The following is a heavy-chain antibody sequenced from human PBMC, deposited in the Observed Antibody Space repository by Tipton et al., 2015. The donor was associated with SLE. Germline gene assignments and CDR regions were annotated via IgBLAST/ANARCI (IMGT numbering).Heavy chain of an antibody. V-gene: IGHV4-59*11. CDR3: ARDEIDGFDI. D-gene: IGHD5-24*01. J-gene: IGHJ3*02. Sequence: TLSLTCTISGGSFSSHSWNWIRQPPGKGLEWIGYIFYSGSTNYNPSLKSRVTISLDTSKNHFSLKLSSVTAADTAVYYCARDEIDGFDIWGQGTMVTVSS. CDR1: GGSFSSHS. CDR2: IFYSGST.